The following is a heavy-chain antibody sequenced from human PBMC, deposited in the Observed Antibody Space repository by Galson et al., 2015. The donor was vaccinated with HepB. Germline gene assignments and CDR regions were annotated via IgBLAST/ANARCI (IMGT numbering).Heavy chain of an antibody. J-gene: IGHJ2*01. Sequence: CAISGDSVSSNSAAWNWIRQSPSRGLEWLGRTYYRSKWYNDYAVSVKSRITINPDTSKNQFSLQLNSVTPEDTAVYYCARGGYTVGWFGELSTHWYFDLWGRGTLVTVSS. D-gene: IGHD3-10*01. CDR1: GDSVSSNSAA. CDR3: ARGGYTVGWFGELSTHWYFDL. V-gene: IGHV6-1*01. CDR2: TYYRSKWYN.